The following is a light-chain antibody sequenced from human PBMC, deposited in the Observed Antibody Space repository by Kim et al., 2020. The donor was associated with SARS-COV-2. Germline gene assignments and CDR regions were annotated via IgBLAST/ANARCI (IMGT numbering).Light chain of an antibody. Sequence: QSLAISCTGTSNGDGNANLISWDRQSPDKAPTLIIFEVTKRPSGVSNRFSGSKSGDTASLTISGLQAEDESDYYCCSYAGSRYFVLFGGGTQLTVL. V-gene: IGLV2-23*02. CDR1: SNGDGNANL. J-gene: IGLJ2*01. CDR2: EVT. CDR3: CSYAGSRYFVL.